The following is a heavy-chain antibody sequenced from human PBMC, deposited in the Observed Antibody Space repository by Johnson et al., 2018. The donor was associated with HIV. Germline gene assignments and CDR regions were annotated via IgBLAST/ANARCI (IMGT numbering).Heavy chain of an antibody. CDR1: GFTVSSNY. Sequence: VQLVESGGGLVQPGGSLRLSCAASGFTVSSNYMSWVRQAIGKGLEWVSVIYSGGSTYYADSVKGRCTISRDNSKNTLYLQMNSLRAGDTAVYYCTRRSPYDAFDIWGQGTMVTVSS. CDR2: IYSGGST. J-gene: IGHJ3*02. V-gene: IGHV3-66*04. CDR3: TRRSPYDAFDI.